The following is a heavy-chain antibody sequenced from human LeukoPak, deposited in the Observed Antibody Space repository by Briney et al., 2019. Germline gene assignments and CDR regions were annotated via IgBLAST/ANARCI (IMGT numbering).Heavy chain of an antibody. CDR3: AKDPKHSSGWYGEDYYYYVDV. J-gene: IGHJ6*03. CDR2: IRYDGSNK. D-gene: IGHD6-19*01. V-gene: IGHV3-30*02. Sequence: GGSLRLSCAASGFTFSSYGMHWVRQAPGKGLEWVAFIRYDGSNKYYADSVKGRFTISRDNSKNTLYLQMNSLRAEDTAVYYCAKDPKHSSGWYGEDYYYYVDVWGKGTTVTISS. CDR1: GFTFSSYG.